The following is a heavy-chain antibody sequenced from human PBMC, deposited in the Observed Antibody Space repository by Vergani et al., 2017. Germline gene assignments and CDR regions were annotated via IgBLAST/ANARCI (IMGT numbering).Heavy chain of an antibody. Sequence: VQLVESGGGVVRPGGSLRLSCAASGFTFDDYGMSWVRQAPGKGLEWVAVIWYDGSNKYYADSVKGRFTISRDNSKNTLYLQMNSLRAEDTAVYYCARDSVGYCTNGVCNLGYWGQGTLVTVSS. D-gene: IGHD2-8*01. CDR2: IWYDGSNK. J-gene: IGHJ4*02. CDR3: ARDSVGYCTNGVCNLGY. CDR1: GFTFDDYG. V-gene: IGHV3-33*08.